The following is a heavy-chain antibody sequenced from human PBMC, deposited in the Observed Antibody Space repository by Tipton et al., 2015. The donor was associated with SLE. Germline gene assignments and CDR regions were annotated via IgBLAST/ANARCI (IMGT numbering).Heavy chain of an antibody. CDR1: GGSISSYY. D-gene: IGHD2-15*01. CDR3: ARDIVVVVAGAQRAFDI. V-gene: IGHV4-4*07. Sequence: LSLTCTVSGGSISSYYWSWIRQPAGKGLEWIGRIYTSGSTNYNPSLKSRVTMSVDTSKNQFSLKLSSVTAADTAVYYCARDIVVVVAGAQRAFDIWGQGTMVTVSS. J-gene: IGHJ3*02. CDR2: IYTSGST.